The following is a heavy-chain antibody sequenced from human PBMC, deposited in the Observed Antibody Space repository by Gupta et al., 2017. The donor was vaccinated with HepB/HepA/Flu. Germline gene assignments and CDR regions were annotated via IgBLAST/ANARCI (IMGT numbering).Heavy chain of an antibody. J-gene: IGHJ5*02. Sequence: QVQLVQSGAEVKKPGASVKVSCKASGYTFTDYYMHWVRQAPGQGLEWMGWINANNGDTNYAQRFRGRVSMTRDTSVSVAYLEISSLESDDTDVYYCARPLEVCYMTTCYAGFLAPWGQGRLVTVS. CDR3: ARPLEVCYMTTCYAGFLAP. D-gene: IGHD2-2*01. CDR2: INANNGDT. V-gene: IGHV1-2*02. CDR1: GYTFTDYY.